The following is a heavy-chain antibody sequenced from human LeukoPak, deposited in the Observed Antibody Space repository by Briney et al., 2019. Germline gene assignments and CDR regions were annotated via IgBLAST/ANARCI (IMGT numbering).Heavy chain of an antibody. CDR1: GFTFNSYA. J-gene: IGHJ4*02. Sequence: GGSLRLSCAASGFTFNSYAMHWVRQAPGKGLEWVAVISYDGSNKYYADSVKGRFTISRDNSKNTLYLQMNSLRAEDTAVYYCAREYYTVRGVFDYWGQGTLVTVSS. CDR2: ISYDGSNK. CDR3: AREYYTVRGVFDY. V-gene: IGHV3-30*04. D-gene: IGHD3-10*01.